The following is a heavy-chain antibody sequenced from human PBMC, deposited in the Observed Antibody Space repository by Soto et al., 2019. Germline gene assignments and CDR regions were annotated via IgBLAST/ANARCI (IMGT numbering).Heavy chain of an antibody. V-gene: IGHV3-23*01. CDR3: AKETGYGYGFQPNALDV. CDR1: GFTFSRYA. J-gene: IGHJ6*02. CDR2: ISSRGDRT. Sequence: VRLSCAGSGFTFSRYAMNWVRQAPGKGLEWVSIISSRGDRTSYAESVKGRFTISRDDSKNTLFLHMNSLGAEDTAVYYCAKETGYGYGFQPNALDVWGQGTTVTVSS. D-gene: IGHD5-18*01.